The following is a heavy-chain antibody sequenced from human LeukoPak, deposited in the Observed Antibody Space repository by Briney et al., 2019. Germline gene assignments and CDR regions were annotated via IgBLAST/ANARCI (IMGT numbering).Heavy chain of an antibody. J-gene: IGHJ6*02. CDR2: SSRDSRYI. CDR3: AKGSSVGGPYYGMDV. D-gene: IGHD1-26*01. V-gene: IGHV3-21*06. CDR1: GFTFSSHA. Sequence: PGGSLRLSCVASGFTFSSHAMNWVRQAPGKGLEWVSSSSRDSRYIYYADSVKGRFTISRDNAKNSLYLQMNSLRPEDAAVYYCAKGSSVGGPYYGMDVWGQGTTVTVS.